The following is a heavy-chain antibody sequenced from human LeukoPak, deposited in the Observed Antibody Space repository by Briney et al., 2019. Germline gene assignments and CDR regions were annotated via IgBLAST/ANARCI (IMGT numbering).Heavy chain of an antibody. Sequence: PSETLSLTCAVSGGSISSGGYSWSWIRQPPGKGLEWIGYIYYSGSTYYNPSLKSRVTISVDTSKNQFSLKLSSVTAADTAVYYCASEDYGDYVTYWGQGTLVTVSS. D-gene: IGHD4-17*01. CDR1: GGSISSGGYS. J-gene: IGHJ4*02. CDR2: IYYSGST. CDR3: ASEDYGDYVTY. V-gene: IGHV4-30-4*01.